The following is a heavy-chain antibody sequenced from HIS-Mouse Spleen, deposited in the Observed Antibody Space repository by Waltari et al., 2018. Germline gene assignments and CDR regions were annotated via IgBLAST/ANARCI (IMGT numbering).Heavy chain of an antibody. CDR1: GGSISSSSYY. V-gene: IGHV4-39*07. CDR3: AREIPYSSSWYDWYFDL. J-gene: IGHJ2*01. CDR2: IYYSGST. Sequence: QLQLQESGPGLAKPSETLSLTCTVSGGSISSSSYYVGWQRQPPGKGLEWIGSIYYSGSTYYNPSLKSRVTISVDTSKNQFSLKLSSVTAADTAVYYCAREIPYSSSWYDWYFDLWGRGTLVTVSS. D-gene: IGHD6-13*01.